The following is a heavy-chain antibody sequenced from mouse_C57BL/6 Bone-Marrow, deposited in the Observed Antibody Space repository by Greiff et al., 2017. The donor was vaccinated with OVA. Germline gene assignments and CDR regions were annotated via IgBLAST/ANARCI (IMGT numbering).Heavy chain of an antibody. CDR3: ARGYYGSSYYFDY. CDR2: ISGGGGNT. V-gene: IGHV5-9*01. D-gene: IGHD1-1*01. CDR1: GFTFSSYA. J-gene: IGHJ2*01. Sequence: DVMLVESGGGLVKPGGSLKLSCAASGFTFSSYAMSWVRQTPEKRLEWVATISGGGGNTYYPDSVKGRYTISRDNAKNTLYLQMSSLRSEDTALYYCARGYYGSSYYFDYWGQGTTLTVSS.